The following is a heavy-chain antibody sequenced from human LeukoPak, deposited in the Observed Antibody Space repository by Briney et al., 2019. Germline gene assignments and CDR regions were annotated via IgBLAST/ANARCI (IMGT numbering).Heavy chain of an antibody. CDR3: ARLVRGRGSFGAFPTYYFDY. D-gene: IGHD3-10*01. V-gene: IGHV1-8*02. Sequence: ASVKVSCKASGGTFSSYTISWVRQATGQGLEWMGWMNPNSGNTGYAQKFQGRVTMTRNTSISTAYMELSSLRSEDTAVYYCARLVRGRGSFGAFPTYYFDYWGQGTLVTVSS. CDR1: GGTFSSYT. J-gene: IGHJ4*02. CDR2: MNPNSGNT.